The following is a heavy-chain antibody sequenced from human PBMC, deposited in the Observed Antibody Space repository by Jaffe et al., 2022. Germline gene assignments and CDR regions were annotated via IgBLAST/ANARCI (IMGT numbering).Heavy chain of an antibody. CDR1: GFTVSSNY. V-gene: IGHV3-66*02. J-gene: IGHJ3*02. D-gene: IGHD6-19*01. Sequence: EVQLVESGGGLVQPGGSLRLSCAASGFTVSSNYMSWVRQAPGKGLEWVSVIYSGGSTYYADSVKGRFTISRDNSKNTLYLQMNSLRAEDTAVYYCARDPAGIAVAVDAFDIWGQGTMVTVSS. CDR2: IYSGGST. CDR3: ARDPAGIAVAVDAFDI.